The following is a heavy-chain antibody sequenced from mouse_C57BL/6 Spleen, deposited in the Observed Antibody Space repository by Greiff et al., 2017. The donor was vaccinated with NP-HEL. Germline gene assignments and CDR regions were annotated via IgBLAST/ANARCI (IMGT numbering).Heavy chain of an antibody. CDR1: GFTFSSYG. Sequence: EVMLVESGGDLVKPGGSLKLSCAASGFTFSSYGMSWVRQTPDKRLEWVATISSGGSYTYYPDSVKGRFTISRDNAKNTLYLQMSSLKSEDTAMYYCARQGGLREFAYWGQGTLVTVSA. CDR2: ISSGGSYT. CDR3: ARQGGLREFAY. D-gene: IGHD2-4*01. J-gene: IGHJ3*01. V-gene: IGHV5-6*01.